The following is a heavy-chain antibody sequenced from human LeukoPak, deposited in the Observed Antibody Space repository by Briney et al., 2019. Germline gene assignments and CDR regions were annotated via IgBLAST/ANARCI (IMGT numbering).Heavy chain of an antibody. CDR2: MDPNSGNT. V-gene: IGHV1-8*01. Sequence: ASVKVSCKASGYTFTSYDINWVRQATGQGLEWMGWMDPNSGNTGYAQKFQGRVTMTRNTSISTAYMELSSLRSDDTAVYYCARLRRLYGYNSGYYFDYWGQGTLVTVSS. CDR1: GYTFTSYD. J-gene: IGHJ4*02. CDR3: ARLRRLYGYNSGYYFDY. D-gene: IGHD5-24*01.